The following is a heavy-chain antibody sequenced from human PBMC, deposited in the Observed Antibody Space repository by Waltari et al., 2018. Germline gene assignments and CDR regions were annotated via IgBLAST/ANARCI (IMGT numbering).Heavy chain of an antibody. V-gene: IGHV2-26*01. CDR2: IFSNDEK. CDR1: GFSLRNARTG. Sequence: QVTLKESGPVLVTPTETLTLTCTVSGFSLRNARTGVSWIRQPPGKALEWLAHIFSNDEKSYSTSLKSRLTISKDTSKSQVVLTMTNMDPVDTATYYCARIPLYSSSWYGNWFDPWGQGTLVTVSS. D-gene: IGHD6-13*01. CDR3: ARIPLYSSSWYGNWFDP. J-gene: IGHJ5*02.